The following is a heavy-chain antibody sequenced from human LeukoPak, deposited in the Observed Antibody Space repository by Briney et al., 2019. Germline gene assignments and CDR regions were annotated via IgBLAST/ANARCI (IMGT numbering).Heavy chain of an antibody. CDR2: IYYSGST. Sequence: SETLSLTCAVSGGSISSSSYYWGWIRQPPGKGLEWIGSIYYSGSTYYNPSLKSRVTISVDTSKNQFSLKLSSVTAADTAVYYCARCGGNYYDSSGYLNWFDPWGQGTLVTVSS. CDR1: GGSISSSSYY. J-gene: IGHJ5*02. V-gene: IGHV4-39*07. D-gene: IGHD3-22*01. CDR3: ARCGGNYYDSSGYLNWFDP.